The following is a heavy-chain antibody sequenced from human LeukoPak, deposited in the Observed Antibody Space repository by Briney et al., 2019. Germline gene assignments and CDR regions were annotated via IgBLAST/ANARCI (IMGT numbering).Heavy chain of an antibody. CDR2: MYTSGNT. CDR1: GASISNNY. J-gene: IGHJ4*02. D-gene: IGHD1-26*01. V-gene: IGHV4-4*07. CDR3: ANGANSGSYFED. Sequence: KASETLSLTCTVSGASISNNYWSWIRQPAGKGLEWIGRMYTSGNTHYSPSLKSRVTMSVDTSKNQFSLNLTSVTAADTAVYYCANGANSGSYFEDWGQGTLVTVSS.